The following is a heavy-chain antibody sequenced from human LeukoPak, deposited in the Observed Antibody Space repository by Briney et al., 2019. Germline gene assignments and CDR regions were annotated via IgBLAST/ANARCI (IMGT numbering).Heavy chain of an antibody. J-gene: IGHJ4*02. CDR3: AVRYSGSWYLFDY. CDR2: IKSDGSST. Sequence: GGSLRLSCAASGFTFSSYWMHWVRQAPGKGLVWVSHIKSDGSSTSYADSVKGRFTISRDNAKNTLNLQMNSLRAEDSAVYYCAVRYSGSWYLFDYWGQGTLVTVSS. D-gene: IGHD6-13*01. V-gene: IGHV3-74*01. CDR1: GFTFSSYW.